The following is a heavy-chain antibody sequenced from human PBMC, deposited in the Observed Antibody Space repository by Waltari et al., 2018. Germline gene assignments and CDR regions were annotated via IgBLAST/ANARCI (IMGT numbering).Heavy chain of an antibody. Sequence: QVQLQESGPGLVKPSETLSLTCTVSGGSISSSYWSWIPQPPGKGLEWIGYLYYNENSDYNPSLKSRVTISIDTSKNQISLRLHSVTAADTAVYYCARGGYFYDSSGSFGNYYFDYWGQGTLVTVSS. D-gene: IGHD3-22*01. CDR3: ARGGYFYDSSGSFGNYYFDY. CDR1: GGSISSSY. V-gene: IGHV4-59*01. J-gene: IGHJ4*02. CDR2: LYYNENS.